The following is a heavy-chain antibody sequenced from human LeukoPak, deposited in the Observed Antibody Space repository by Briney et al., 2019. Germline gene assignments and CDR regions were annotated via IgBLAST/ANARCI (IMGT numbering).Heavy chain of an antibody. CDR1: GYTFTSYD. CDR3: AAQGYSSGWSDAFDI. J-gene: IGHJ3*02. V-gene: IGHV1-8*03. Sequence: ASVKVSCKASGYTFTSYDINWVRQATGQGLEWMGWMNPNSGNTGYAQKFQERVTITRDMSTSTAYMELSSLRSEDTAVYYCAAQGYSSGWSDAFDIWGQGTMVTVSS. CDR2: MNPNSGNT. D-gene: IGHD6-19*01.